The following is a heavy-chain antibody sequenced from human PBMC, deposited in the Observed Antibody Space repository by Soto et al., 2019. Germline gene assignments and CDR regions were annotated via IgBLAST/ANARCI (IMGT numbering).Heavy chain of an antibody. CDR2: ISYDGSNK. CDR3: AKEVSRYDSSGPDAFDI. CDR1: GFTLSDHY. D-gene: IGHD3-22*01. Sequence: GGSMRLSCTGSGFTLSDHYIDWVRQAPGKGLEWVAVISYDGSNKYYADSVKGRFTISRDNSKNTLYLQMNSLRAEDTAVYYCAKEVSRYDSSGPDAFDIWGQGTMVTV. J-gene: IGHJ3*02. V-gene: IGHV3-30*18.